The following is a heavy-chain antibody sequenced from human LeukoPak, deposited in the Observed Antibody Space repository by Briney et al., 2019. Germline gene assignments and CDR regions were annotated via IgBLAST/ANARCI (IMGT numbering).Heavy chain of an antibody. CDR2: IYHSGST. Sequence: SETLSLTCTVSGYSISSGYYWGWIRQPPGKGLEWIGSIYHSGSTYYNPSLKSRVTISVDTSKNQFSLKLSSVTAADTAVYYCARARSWICYMDVWGKGTTVTVSS. CDR3: ARARSWICYMDV. D-gene: IGHD5-12*01. CDR1: GYSISSGYY. J-gene: IGHJ6*03. V-gene: IGHV4-38-2*02.